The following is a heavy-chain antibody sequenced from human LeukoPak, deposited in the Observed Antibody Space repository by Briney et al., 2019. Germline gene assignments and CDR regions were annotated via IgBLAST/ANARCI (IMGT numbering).Heavy chain of an antibody. D-gene: IGHD3-16*02. CDR3: ARDYVWGSYHP. CDR2: IYYSGST. Sequence: SETLSLTCTVSGGSISSYYWSWIRQPPGKGLEWIGYIYYSGSTNYNPSLKSRVTISVDTSKNQFSLKLSSVTAADTAVYYCARDYVWGSYHPWGQGTLVTVSS. CDR1: GGSISSYY. J-gene: IGHJ5*02. V-gene: IGHV4-59*01.